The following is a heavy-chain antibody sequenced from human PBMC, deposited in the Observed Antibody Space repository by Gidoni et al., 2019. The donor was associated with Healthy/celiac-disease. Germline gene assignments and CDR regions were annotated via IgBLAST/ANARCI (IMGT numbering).Heavy chain of an antibody. J-gene: IGHJ5*02. CDR1: GGSISSGGYY. CDR2: IYYSGST. V-gene: IGHV4-31*03. Sequence: QVQLQESGPGLVKPSQTLSLTCTVSGGSISSGGYYWSWIRQHPGKGLEWIGYIYYSGSTYYNPSLKSRVTISVDTSKNQFSLKLSSVTAADTAVYYCARFGAYCSSTSCFPNWFDPWGQGTLVTVSS. CDR3: ARFGAYCSSTSCFPNWFDP. D-gene: IGHD2-2*01.